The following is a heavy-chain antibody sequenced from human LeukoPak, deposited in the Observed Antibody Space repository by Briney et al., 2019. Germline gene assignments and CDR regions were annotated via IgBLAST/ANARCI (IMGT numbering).Heavy chain of an antibody. V-gene: IGHV3-23*01. CDR2: ISGSGGST. Sequence: GGSLRLSCAASGFTFSSYAMSWVRQAPGKGLEWVSAISGSGGSTYYADSVKGRFTFSRDNSKNTLYLQMNSLRAEDTAVYYCAKDQPQQLVLWDYYYYGMDVWGQGTTVTVSS. CDR1: GFTFSSYA. D-gene: IGHD6-13*01. CDR3: AKDQPQQLVLWDYYYYGMDV. J-gene: IGHJ6*02.